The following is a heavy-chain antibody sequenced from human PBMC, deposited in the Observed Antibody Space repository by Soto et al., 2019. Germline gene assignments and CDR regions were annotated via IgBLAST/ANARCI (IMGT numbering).Heavy chain of an antibody. J-gene: IGHJ6*02. V-gene: IGHV1-69*06. Sequence: SVKVSCKASGGTFSSYAISWVRQAPGQGLEWMGGIIPIFGTANYAQKFQGRVTITADKSTSTAYMELSSLRSEDTAVYYCARARGTMVRGVTRAANYYYGMDVWGQGTTVTVSS. CDR3: ARARGTMVRGVTRAANYYYGMDV. CDR2: IIPIFGTA. D-gene: IGHD3-10*01. CDR1: GGTFSSYA.